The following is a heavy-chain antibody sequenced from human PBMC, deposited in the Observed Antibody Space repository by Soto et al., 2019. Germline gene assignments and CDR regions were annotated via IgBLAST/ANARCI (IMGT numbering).Heavy chain of an antibody. V-gene: IGHV3-74*01. Sequence: EVQLVESGGGLVQPGGSLRLSCVASGFTFSNYWRYWVRQAPGEGLVWVSGINSDGSVSSYADSVKGRLTTSRDNVKNTLYLQMDSLRAEDTAVYYCARGDCVGGTCYSLAGSFYYYMDVWGKGTTVTVFS. CDR1: GFTFSNYW. CDR3: ARGDCVGGTCYSLAGSFYYYMDV. J-gene: IGHJ6*03. D-gene: IGHD2-15*01. CDR2: INSDGSVS.